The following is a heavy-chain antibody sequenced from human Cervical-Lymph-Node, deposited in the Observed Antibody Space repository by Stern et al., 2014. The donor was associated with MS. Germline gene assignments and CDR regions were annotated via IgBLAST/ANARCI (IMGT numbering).Heavy chain of an antibody. V-gene: IGHV3-30*09. CDR2: ISHDGSNK. CDR3: VRTESFYYYDGMDV. CDR1: GSTFSKSA. J-gene: IGHJ6*02. Sequence: VQLLESGGGVVPPGRSLRLSCADSGSTFSKSAMHWVRPAPGKGLEWVAVISHDGSNKQYGDSVKGRLAISRDNSRNTLSLEIYSLRAEDTAVYYCVRTESFYYYDGMDVWGHGTTVIVSS.